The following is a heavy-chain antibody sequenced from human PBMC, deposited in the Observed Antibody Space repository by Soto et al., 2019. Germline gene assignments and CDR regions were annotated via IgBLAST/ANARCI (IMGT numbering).Heavy chain of an antibody. D-gene: IGHD1-1*01. CDR3: ARGTGPRYGLQH. J-gene: IGHJ1*01. CDR1: GGSFSGYY. CDR2: INPSGST. V-gene: IGHV4-34*01. Sequence: SETLSLTCAVYGGSFSGYYWSWIRQPPGKGLEWIGEINPSGSTNYNPSLKSRVTISVDTSKNQFSLKLSSVTAADTAVYYCARGTGPRYGLQHWGQGTLVTVSS.